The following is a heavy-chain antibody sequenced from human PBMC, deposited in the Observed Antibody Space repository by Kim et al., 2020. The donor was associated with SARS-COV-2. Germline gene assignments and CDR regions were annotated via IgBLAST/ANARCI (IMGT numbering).Heavy chain of an antibody. CDR3: AKKVTREWLRGVDYYLDY. Sequence: GGSLRLSCTASGFTFSNYAMSWVRQAPGKGLEWVSGISGSGGSTYYADSVRGRFTISRDNSKNTLYLQMNSLRAEDTAVYYCAKKVTREWLRGVDYYLDYWGQGTLVTVSS. D-gene: IGHD5-12*01. V-gene: IGHV3-23*01. CDR1: GFTFSNYA. J-gene: IGHJ4*02. CDR2: ISGSGGST.